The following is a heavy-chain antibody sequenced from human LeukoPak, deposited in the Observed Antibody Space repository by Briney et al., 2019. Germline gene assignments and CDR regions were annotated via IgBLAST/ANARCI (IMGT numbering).Heavy chain of an antibody. CDR3: TTDEGAAGLFDY. Sequence: GGSLRLSCAASGFTFSNAWMSWVRQAPGKGLEWVGRIKSKTDGGTTDYAAPVKGRFTISRDDSKNTLYLQMNSLKTEDTAVYYCTTDEGAAGLFDYWGQRTLVTVSS. CDR1: GFTFSNAW. V-gene: IGHV3-15*01. J-gene: IGHJ4*02. D-gene: IGHD6-13*01. CDR2: IKSKTDGGTT.